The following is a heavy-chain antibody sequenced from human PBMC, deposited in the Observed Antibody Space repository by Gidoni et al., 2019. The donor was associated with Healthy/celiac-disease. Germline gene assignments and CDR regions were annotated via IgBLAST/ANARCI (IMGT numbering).Heavy chain of an antibody. V-gene: IGHV4-61*01. Sequence: QVQLQESGAGLVKPSETLSLTCTVSGGSVSRGSYYWSWIRQPPGKGLEWIGYIYYSGSTNYNPSLQSRFTISVDTSKNQFSLKLSSVTAADTAVYYCAREPIVATINYYYYGMDVWVQGPTVTVSS. CDR1: GGSVSRGSYY. D-gene: IGHD5-12*01. CDR3: AREPIVATINYYYYGMDV. J-gene: IGHJ6*02. CDR2: IYYSGST.